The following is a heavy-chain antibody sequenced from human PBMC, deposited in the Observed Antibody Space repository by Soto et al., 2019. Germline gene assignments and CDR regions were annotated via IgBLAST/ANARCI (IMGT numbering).Heavy chain of an antibody. D-gene: IGHD4-17*01. CDR2: ISRNGCST. Sequence: GCMRLSCSASVFTFYSYVMHWVRKDTGKGLAYVSAISRNGCSTYYADSVKGRFTISRDNSKNTLYLQMSSLRAEDTAVYYCVKNHDYGDYYYGMGVRGQGTTVTVSS. CDR3: VKNHDYGDYYYGMGV. J-gene: IGHJ6*02. V-gene: IGHV3-64D*06. CDR1: VFTFYSYV.